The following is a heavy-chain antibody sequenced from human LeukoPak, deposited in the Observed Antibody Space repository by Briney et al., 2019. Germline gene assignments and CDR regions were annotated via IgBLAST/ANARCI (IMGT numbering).Heavy chain of an antibody. D-gene: IGHD3-22*01. Sequence: GGSLRLSCVGSGFTFSSYSMNWVRQAPGKGLEWVSYISSSSSTIYYADSVKGRFTISRDNAKNSLYLQMNSLRAEDTAVYYCARGSTYYDSSGQVPFDYWGQGTLVTVSS. V-gene: IGHV3-48*01. CDR2: ISSSSSTI. CDR3: ARGSTYYDSSGQVPFDY. J-gene: IGHJ4*02. CDR1: GFTFSSYS.